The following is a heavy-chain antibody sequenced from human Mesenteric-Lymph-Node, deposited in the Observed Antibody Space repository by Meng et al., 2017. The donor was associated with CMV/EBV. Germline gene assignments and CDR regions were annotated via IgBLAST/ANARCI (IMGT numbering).Heavy chain of an antibody. CDR2: INNDGSGT. V-gene: IGHV3-74*01. J-gene: IGHJ3*02. CDR3: AASGYDSLHAFDI. Sequence: GGSLRLSCAASGFTFTKHWMHWIRQVPGKGLVWVSRINNDGSGTVYADSVKSRFTISRDNAKNTFYLQMNSLRAEDTAVYYCAASGYDSLHAFDIWGQETMVTVSS. CDR1: GFTFTKHW. D-gene: IGHD5-12*01.